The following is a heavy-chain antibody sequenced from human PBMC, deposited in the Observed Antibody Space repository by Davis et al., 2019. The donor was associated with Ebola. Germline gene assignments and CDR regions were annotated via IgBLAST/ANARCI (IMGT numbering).Heavy chain of an antibody. V-gene: IGHV5-51*01. J-gene: IGHJ2*01. CDR3: VRTPLDFSDLSPKWHFDL. D-gene: IGHD4-17*01. CDR2: IYPADSDT. CDR1: GYSFTRYW. Sequence: GESLKISCKGSGYSFTRYWIGWVRQMPGKGLEWMGIIYPADSDTRYSPSFEGQVTISVDKSINTAYLQWSSLKASDTAMYYCVRTPLDFSDLSPKWHFDLWGRGTLVTVSS.